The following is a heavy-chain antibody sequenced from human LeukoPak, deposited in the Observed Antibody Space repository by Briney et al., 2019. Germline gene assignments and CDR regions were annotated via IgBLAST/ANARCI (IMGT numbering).Heavy chain of an antibody. Sequence: GGSLRLSCAASGFTFSSYAMSWVRQAPGKGLEWVSGISGSGGSTYYADSVKGRFTISRDNSKNTLYLQMNSLRAEDTAVYYCAREDYDILTGYSPFDYWGQGTLVTVSS. V-gene: IGHV3-23*01. CDR2: ISGSGGST. J-gene: IGHJ4*02. CDR1: GFTFSSYA. D-gene: IGHD3-9*01. CDR3: AREDYDILTGYSPFDY.